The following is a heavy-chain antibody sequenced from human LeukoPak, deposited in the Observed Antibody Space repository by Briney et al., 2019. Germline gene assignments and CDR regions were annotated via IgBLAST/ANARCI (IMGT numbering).Heavy chain of an antibody. CDR1: GGSISSDSYY. CDR2: IYYSGST. D-gene: IGHD3-10*01. Sequence: SETLSLTCTVSGGSISSDSYYWGWIRQPPGKGLEWIGSIYYSGSTYYNPSPKSRVTISVDTSKNQFSPKLSSVTAADTAVYYCARTPYYYGSGSYSKPFDYWGQGTLVTVSS. V-gene: IGHV4-39*01. J-gene: IGHJ4*02. CDR3: ARTPYYYGSGSYSKPFDY.